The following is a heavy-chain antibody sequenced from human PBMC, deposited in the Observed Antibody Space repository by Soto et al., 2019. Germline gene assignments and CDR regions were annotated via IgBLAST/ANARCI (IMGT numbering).Heavy chain of an antibody. J-gene: IGHJ2*01. CDR2: IYWDDDK. V-gene: IGHV2-5*02. CDR1: GFSLGTYGVG. Sequence: QITLNESGPTLVKPTQPLTLTCTFSGFSLGTYGVGVGWIRQPPGKALEWLALIYWDDDKRYSPSLKSRLTITKDTSKRQVFLTLTIMDPVDTATYYCAHRGGGIVDWYFDLWGRGTPVIVSS. D-gene: IGHD1-26*01. CDR3: AHRGGGIVDWYFDL.